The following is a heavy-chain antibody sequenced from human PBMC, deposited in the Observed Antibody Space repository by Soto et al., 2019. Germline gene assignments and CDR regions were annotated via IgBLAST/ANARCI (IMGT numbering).Heavy chain of an antibody. CDR1: GGTFSSYA. CDR3: ARRADYYDSSGYPGYYYYGVDV. D-gene: IGHD3-22*01. Sequence: QVQLVQSGAEVKKPGSSVKVSCKASGGTFSSYAISWVRQAPGQGLEWMGGIIPIFGSANYAQTFQGRVTITADESTSTAYMDLSSLRSEDTAGYYCARRADYYDSSGYPGYYYYGVDVWGQGTTVTVSS. J-gene: IGHJ6*02. V-gene: IGHV1-69*01. CDR2: IIPIFGSA.